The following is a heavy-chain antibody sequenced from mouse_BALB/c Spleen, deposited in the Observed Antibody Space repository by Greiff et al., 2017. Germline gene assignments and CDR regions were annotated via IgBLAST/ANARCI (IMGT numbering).Heavy chain of an antibody. V-gene: IGHV5-6-3*01. Sequence: EVQLQESGGGLVQPGGSLKLSCAASGFTFSSYGMSWVRQTPDKRLELVATINSNGGSTYYPDSVKGRFTISRDNAKNTLYLQMSSLKSEDTAMYYCARDRGRGSYDYWGQGTTLTVSS. J-gene: IGHJ2*01. CDR2: INSNGGST. CDR1: GFTFSSYG. CDR3: ARDRGRGSYDY. D-gene: IGHD1-1*02.